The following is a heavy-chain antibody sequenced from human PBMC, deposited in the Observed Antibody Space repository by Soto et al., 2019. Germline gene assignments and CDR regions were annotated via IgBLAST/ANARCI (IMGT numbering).Heavy chain of an antibody. CDR3: ARGVGFGYYYYNMDL. CDR2: IYYSGSA. V-gene: IGHV4-61*01. CDR1: GDSVTSVSDD. J-gene: IGHJ6*02. D-gene: IGHD3-10*01. Sequence: SETLSLTCTVSGDSVTSVSDDWSWIRQPPGKGLEWIGYIYYSGSADYNPSLGSRVTISIDTSKNQFSLKLTSVTAADTAVHYCARGVGFGYYYYNMDLWGQGSTVTVSS.